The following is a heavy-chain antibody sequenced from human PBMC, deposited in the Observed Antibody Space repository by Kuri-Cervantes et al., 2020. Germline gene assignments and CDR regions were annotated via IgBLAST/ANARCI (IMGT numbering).Heavy chain of an antibody. D-gene: IGHD6-19*01. Sequence: SETLSLTCTVSGGSISSYYWSWIRQPPGKGLEWIGYIYYSGSTNYKSSLKSRVTISVDTSKNQFSLKLSSVTAADTAVYYCARAVVSSGWLNWFDPWGQGTLVTVSS. J-gene: IGHJ5*02. CDR3: ARAVVSSGWLNWFDP. CDR1: GGSISSYY. CDR2: IYYSGST. V-gene: IGHV4-59*08.